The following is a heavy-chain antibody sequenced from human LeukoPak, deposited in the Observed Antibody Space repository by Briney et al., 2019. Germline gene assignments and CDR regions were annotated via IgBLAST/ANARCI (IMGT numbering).Heavy chain of an antibody. V-gene: IGHV1-24*01. CDR1: GYTLTELS. Sequence: ASVRVSCKVSGYTLTELSMHWVRQAPGKGLEWMGGFDPEDGETIYAQKFQGRVTMTEDTSTDTAYMELSSLRSEDTAVYYCATSAFSGSYYYFDYWGQGTLVTVSS. CDR2: FDPEDGET. J-gene: IGHJ4*02. D-gene: IGHD1-26*01. CDR3: ATSAFSGSYYYFDY.